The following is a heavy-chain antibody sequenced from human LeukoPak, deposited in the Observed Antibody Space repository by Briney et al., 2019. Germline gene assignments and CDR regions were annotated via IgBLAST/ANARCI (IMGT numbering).Heavy chain of an antibody. CDR3: ARDLSRFTSVDRPYDY. CDR2: ISGSGGST. D-gene: IGHD2/OR15-2a*01. CDR1: GFTFSSYA. Sequence: GGSLRLSCAASGFTFSSYAMSWVRQAPRKGLEWVSAISGSGGSTYYADSVKGRFTISRDNSKNTLYLQMNSLRAEDTAVYYCARDLSRFTSVDRPYDYWGQGTLVTVSS. J-gene: IGHJ4*02. V-gene: IGHV3-23*01.